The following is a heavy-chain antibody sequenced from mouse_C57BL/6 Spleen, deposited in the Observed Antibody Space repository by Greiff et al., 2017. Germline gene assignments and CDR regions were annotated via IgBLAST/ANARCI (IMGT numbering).Heavy chain of an antibody. Sequence: VQLQQPGAELVKPGASVKLSCKASGYTFTSYWMHWVKQRPGRGLAWIGRIDPNGGGTKYNEQFKSKATLTVDKSYSAAYMQLSSLTSEDSAVYDCARGGVGRGAYYAMEDRGQGTSVTVAS. V-gene: IGHV1-72*01. CDR3: ARGGVGRGAYYAMED. D-gene: IGHD2-14*01. CDR2: IDPNGGGT. J-gene: IGHJ4*01. CDR1: GYTFTSYW.